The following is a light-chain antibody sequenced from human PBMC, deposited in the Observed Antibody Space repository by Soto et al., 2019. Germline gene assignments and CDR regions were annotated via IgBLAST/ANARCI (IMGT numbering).Light chain of an antibody. CDR1: QSVSNY. Sequence: EIVLTQSPATLSLSPGERATLSCRASQSVSNYLAWYQQKPGQAPRLLIHDASNRATGIPARFSGSGSGTDFTLTISSLETEEFAVYFCQQYARSPLAFGGGTKVDIK. V-gene: IGKV3-11*01. J-gene: IGKJ4*01. CDR2: DAS. CDR3: QQYARSPLA.